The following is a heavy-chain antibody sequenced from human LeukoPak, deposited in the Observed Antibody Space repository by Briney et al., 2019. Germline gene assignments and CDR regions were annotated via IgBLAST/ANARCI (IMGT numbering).Heavy chain of an antibody. CDR1: GDSFSSHY. J-gene: IGHJ3*02. CDR3: ARDLVTVTKGFDI. V-gene: IGHV4-59*11. D-gene: IGHD4-17*01. Sequence: PAETLSLTCTVSGDSFSSHYWTWVRQPPGKGLEWIGYISYIGSTNYNPSLKSRVTISIDTSKNQFSLKLSSVTAADTAVYYCARDLVTVTKGFDIWGQGTMVSVSS. CDR2: ISYIGST.